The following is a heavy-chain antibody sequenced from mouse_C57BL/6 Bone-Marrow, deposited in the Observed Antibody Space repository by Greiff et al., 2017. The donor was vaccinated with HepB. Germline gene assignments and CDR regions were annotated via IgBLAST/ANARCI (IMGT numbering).Heavy chain of an antibody. Sequence: EVNVVESGGGLVQPKGSLKLSCAASGFTFNTYAMHWVRQAPGKGLEWVARIRSKSSNYATYYADSVKDRFTISRDDSQSMLYLQMNNLKTEDTAMYYCVRPYDYGSSYYAMDYWGQGTSVTVSS. D-gene: IGHD2-4*01. CDR3: VRPYDYGSSYYAMDY. J-gene: IGHJ4*01. V-gene: IGHV10-3*01. CDR2: IRSKSSNYAT. CDR1: GFTFNTYA.